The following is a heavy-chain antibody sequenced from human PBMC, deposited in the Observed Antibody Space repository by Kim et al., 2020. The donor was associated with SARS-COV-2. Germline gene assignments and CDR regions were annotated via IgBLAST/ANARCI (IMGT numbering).Heavy chain of an antibody. J-gene: IGHJ4*02. V-gene: IGHV1-69*04. Sequence: YARKFQGRVTITADKSTSTAYMELSSLRSEDTAVYYCARVSLRAVADKDYWGQGTLVTVSS. CDR3: ARVSLRAVADKDY. D-gene: IGHD6-19*01.